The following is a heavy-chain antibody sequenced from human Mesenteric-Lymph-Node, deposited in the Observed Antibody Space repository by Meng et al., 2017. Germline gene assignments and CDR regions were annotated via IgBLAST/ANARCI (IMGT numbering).Heavy chain of an antibody. Sequence: GSLRLSCTVSGGSVSSGSYYWSWIRQPPGKGREWIGYIYYSGSTNYNPSLKSRVTISVDTSKNQFSLKLSSVTAADTAVYYCAREYSSRWSGLYAFDIWGQGTMVTVSS. J-gene: IGHJ3*02. CDR1: GGSVSSGSYY. CDR2: IYYSGST. CDR3: AREYSSRWSGLYAFDI. D-gene: IGHD6-13*01. V-gene: IGHV4-61*01.